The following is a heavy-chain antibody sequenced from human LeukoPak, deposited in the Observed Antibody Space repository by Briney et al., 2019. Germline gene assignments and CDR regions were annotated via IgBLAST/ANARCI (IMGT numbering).Heavy chain of an antibody. D-gene: IGHD3-3*01. CDR1: GFTFSSYS. CDR3: ARGGTDFWSGFGVVGYVVNIDY. Sequence: PGGSLRLSCAASGFTFSSYSMNWVRQAPGKGLEWVSSISSSSSYIYYADSVKGRFTISRDNAKNSLYLQMNSLRVEDTAVYYCARGGTDFWSGFGVVGYVVNIDYWGQGTLVTVSS. J-gene: IGHJ4*02. CDR2: ISSSSSYI. V-gene: IGHV3-21*01.